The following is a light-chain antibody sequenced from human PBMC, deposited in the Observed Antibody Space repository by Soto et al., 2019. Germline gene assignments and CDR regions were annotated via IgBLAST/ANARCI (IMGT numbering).Light chain of an antibody. CDR3: GTRDGSLSIVV. Sequence: QSVLTQPPSVSAAPGQTVTISCSGSSSNIGSSYVSWYQQVPGTAPKLLIYDDNQRPSGIPDRFSGSKSGASANLGITGLQTGDEADYYCGTRDGSLSIVVFGGGTKVTVL. V-gene: IGLV1-51*01. J-gene: IGLJ2*01. CDR2: DDN. CDR1: SSNIGSSY.